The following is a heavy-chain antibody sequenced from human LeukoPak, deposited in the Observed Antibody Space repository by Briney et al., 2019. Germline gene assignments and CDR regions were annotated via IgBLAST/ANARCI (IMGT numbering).Heavy chain of an antibody. J-gene: IGHJ4*02. Sequence: SETLSLTCAVYGGSFSGYYWSWIRQPPRKGLEWIGEINHSGSTNYNPSLTSRVTISVDTSKNQFSLKLSSVTAADTAVYYCARGRTLYGSGSYTDYWGQGTLVTVSS. CDR3: ARGRTLYGSGSYTDY. CDR2: INHSGST. D-gene: IGHD3-10*01. CDR1: GGSFSGYY. V-gene: IGHV4-34*01.